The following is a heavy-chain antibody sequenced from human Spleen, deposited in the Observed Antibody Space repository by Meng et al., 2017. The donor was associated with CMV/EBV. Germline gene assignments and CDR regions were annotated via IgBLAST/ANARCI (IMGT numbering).Heavy chain of an antibody. V-gene: IGHV4-59*01. CDR1: GGSIINYY. J-gene: IGHJ4*02. Sequence: SETLSLTCTVSGGSIINYYWSWIRQPPGKGLEWIGYIYNSGSANYNPSLKSRVTISVDTSKNQFSLKLNSVTTADTAVYYCARVGPASARGNFDFWGRGTLVTVSS. CDR3: ARVGPASARGNFDF. D-gene: IGHD2-2*01. CDR2: IYNSGSA.